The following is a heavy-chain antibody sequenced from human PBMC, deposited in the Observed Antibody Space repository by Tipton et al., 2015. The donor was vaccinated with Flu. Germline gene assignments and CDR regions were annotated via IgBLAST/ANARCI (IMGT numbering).Heavy chain of an antibody. CDR1: GGSISSYY. Sequence: TLSLTCTVSGGSISSYYWAWIRQPAGKGLEWIGRIYTSGSTKYNPSLESRVTMSVDTSKNHFSLKLSSLTAADTAVYYCARGSGSGTYMIFDSWGQGTLATVSS. CDR2: IYTSGST. CDR3: ARGSGSGTYMIFDS. V-gene: IGHV4-4*07. J-gene: IGHJ4*02. D-gene: IGHD3-10*01.